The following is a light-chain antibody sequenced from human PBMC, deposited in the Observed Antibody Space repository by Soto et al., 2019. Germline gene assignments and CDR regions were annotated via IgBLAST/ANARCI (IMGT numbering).Light chain of an antibody. CDR3: QQYSSTFWT. Sequence: EIVLTQSPGTLSLSPGERATLSCRASQIISSSYLAWYQQKPGQAPRLLVYGASSRATGIPDRFSGSGSGTDFTLTISRLEPEDFALYYCQQYSSTFWTFGQGTKV. V-gene: IGKV3-20*01. J-gene: IGKJ1*01. CDR1: QIISSSY. CDR2: GAS.